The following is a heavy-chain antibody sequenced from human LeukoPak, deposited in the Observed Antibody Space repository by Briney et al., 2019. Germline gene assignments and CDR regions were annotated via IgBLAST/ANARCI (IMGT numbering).Heavy chain of an antibody. CDR3: ATSGPGYYYGMDV. CDR1: GGSFSGYY. J-gene: IGHJ6*02. D-gene: IGHD2-15*01. V-gene: IGHV4-34*01. Sequence: PSETLSLTCAVYGGSFSGYYWGWIRQLPGKGLEWIGSIYYSGYTYHNPSLESRVTMSVDTSKNQFSLKLTSVTAADTAVYYCATSGPGYYYGMDVWGQGTTVTVSS. CDR2: IYYSGYT.